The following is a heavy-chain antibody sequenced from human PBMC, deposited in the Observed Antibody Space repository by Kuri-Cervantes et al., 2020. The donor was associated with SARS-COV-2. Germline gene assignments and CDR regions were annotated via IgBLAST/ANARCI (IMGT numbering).Heavy chain of an antibody. V-gene: IGHV3-30*04. CDR2: ISYDGSNK. D-gene: IGHD3-3*01. Sequence: GGSLRLSCAASGFTFSSYAMHWVRQAPGKGLEWVAVISYDGSNKYYADSVKGRFTISRDNAKNSLYLQMNSLRAEDTAVYYCARDRATNYDFWSGYYDYYYYYMDVWGKGTTVTVSS. CDR3: ARDRATNYDFWSGYYDYYYYYMDV. J-gene: IGHJ6*03. CDR1: GFTFSSYA.